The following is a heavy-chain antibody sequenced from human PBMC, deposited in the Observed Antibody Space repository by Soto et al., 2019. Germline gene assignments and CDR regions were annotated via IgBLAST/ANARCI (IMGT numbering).Heavy chain of an antibody. CDR3: ARELVAPRGPRNYYYYGMDV. CDR2: INPNSGGT. CDR1: GYTFTVYY. Sequence: ASVKVSCKASGYTFTVYYMHWVRQAPGQGLEWKGWINPNSGGTNYAQKFQGWVTMTRDTSISTAYMELSGLRSDDTAVYYCARELVAPRGPRNYYYYGMDVWGQGTTVTVSS. D-gene: IGHD2-8*02. V-gene: IGHV1-2*04. J-gene: IGHJ6*02.